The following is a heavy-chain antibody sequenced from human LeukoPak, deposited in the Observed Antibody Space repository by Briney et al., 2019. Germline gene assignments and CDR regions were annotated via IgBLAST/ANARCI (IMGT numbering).Heavy chain of an antibody. CDR3: ARGPGLAMGKGYFDY. CDR1: GFTFSSYA. Sequence: QPGRSLRLSCAASGFTFSSYAMHWVRQAPAKGLEWVAATSHNEGNRYYADSVNGRFTISRDNSRNTLYLEVNSLRTDDTAVYFCARGPGLAMGKGYFDYCGQGTLVTVSS. CDR2: TSHNEGNR. J-gene: IGHJ4*02. V-gene: IGHV3-30-3*01. D-gene: IGHD5-18*01.